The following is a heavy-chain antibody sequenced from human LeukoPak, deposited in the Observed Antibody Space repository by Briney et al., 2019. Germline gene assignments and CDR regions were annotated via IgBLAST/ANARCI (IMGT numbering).Heavy chain of an antibody. V-gene: IGHV1-8*01. CDR3: ARGPPNWGYDY. D-gene: IGHD7-27*01. CDR2: MSPNSGDT. Sequence: ASVKVSCKASGYTFTSYDFNWVRQATGQGPEWMGWMSPNSGDTGYAQKFQDRVTMTRNTSISTAYMELSSLRSDDTAVYYCARGPPNWGYDYWGPGTLVTVSS. CDR1: GYTFTSYD. J-gene: IGHJ4*02.